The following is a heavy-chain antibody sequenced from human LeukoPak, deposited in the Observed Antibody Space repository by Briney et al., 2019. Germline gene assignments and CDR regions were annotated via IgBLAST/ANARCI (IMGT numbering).Heavy chain of an antibody. J-gene: IGHJ4*02. CDR3: ARHSRTYYDFDS. D-gene: IGHD1-26*01. Sequence: PSETLSLTCTVSGDSISPYYWSWIRQPPGKGLEWIGYIYHSGSAKHNPSLKSRVTISVDASENQFSLKVASVTAADTAVYYCARHSRTYYDFDSWGQGTLVTVSS. V-gene: IGHV4-59*01. CDR1: GDSISPYY. CDR2: IYHSGSA.